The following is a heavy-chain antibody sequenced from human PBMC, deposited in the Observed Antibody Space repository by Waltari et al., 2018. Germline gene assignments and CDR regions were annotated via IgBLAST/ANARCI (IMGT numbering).Heavy chain of an antibody. CDR1: GYSFTSYW. D-gene: IGHD6-13*01. CDR2: IYPGDSDT. Sequence: EVQLVQSGAEVKKPGESLKISCKGSGYSFTSYWIGWVRQMPGKGLEWMGIIYPGDSDTRYSPSFQGQVTISADKSISTAYLQWSSLKASDTAMYYCASLGTHDGAAAGNFDYWGQGTLVTVSS. V-gene: IGHV5-51*01. J-gene: IGHJ4*02. CDR3: ASLGTHDGAAAGNFDY.